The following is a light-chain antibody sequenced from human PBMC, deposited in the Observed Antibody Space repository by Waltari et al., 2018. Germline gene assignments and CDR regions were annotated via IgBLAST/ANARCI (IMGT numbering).Light chain of an antibody. CDR3: QQYYSTPPLT. V-gene: IGKV4-1*01. Sequence: DIVMTQSPDSLAVSLGERATIHCKSSPSVLYSATNKNYLAWYQQKPGQPPKLLIYWASTRESGVPDRFSGSGSGTDFTLPISSLQAEDVAVYYCQQYYSTPPLTFGGGTKVEIK. CDR1: PSVLYSATNKNY. J-gene: IGKJ4*01. CDR2: WAS.